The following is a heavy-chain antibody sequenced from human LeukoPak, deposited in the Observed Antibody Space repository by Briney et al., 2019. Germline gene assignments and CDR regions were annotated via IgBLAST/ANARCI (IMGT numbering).Heavy chain of an antibody. CDR3: ARDPTRAVARLI. Sequence: PGGSLRHSCAASGFTHSRYWMRWVRQAPGKGVVWVANIKQGGSEKYYVDSGKGRFIISRDNAKNSLYLQMNSVRAEDTAVYYCARDPTRAVARLIWGQGTLVTVSS. V-gene: IGHV3-7*01. CDR2: IKQGGSEK. CDR1: GFTHSRYW. J-gene: IGHJ4*02. D-gene: IGHD6-19*01.